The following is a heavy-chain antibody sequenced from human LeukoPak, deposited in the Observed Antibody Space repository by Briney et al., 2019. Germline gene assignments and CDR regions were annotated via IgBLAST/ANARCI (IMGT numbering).Heavy chain of an antibody. CDR1: GFTFSNFL. Sequence: PGGSLRLSCAASGFTFSNFLMTWVRHSPGKGLEWVASINEDGSRESYVDSAKGRFSISRDNANNALSLQMNSLRVEDTAVYYCARDPPRRSDFWGQGTLVTVSS. CDR2: INEDGSRE. J-gene: IGHJ4*02. V-gene: IGHV3-7*01. CDR3: ARDPPRRSDF.